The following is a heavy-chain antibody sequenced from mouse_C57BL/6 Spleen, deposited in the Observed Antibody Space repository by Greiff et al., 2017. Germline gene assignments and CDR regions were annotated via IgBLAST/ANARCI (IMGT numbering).Heavy chain of an antibody. Sequence: QVQLQQPGAELVRPGSSVKLSCKASGYTFTSYWMDWVKQRPGQGLEWIGNIYPSDSETHYNQKFKDKATLTVDKSSSTAYMQLSSLTSEDSAVYYCARLGDSNLFDYWGQGTTLTVSS. CDR3: ARLGDSNLFDY. J-gene: IGHJ2*01. CDR1: GYTFTSYW. D-gene: IGHD2-5*01. CDR2: IYPSDSET. V-gene: IGHV1-61*01.